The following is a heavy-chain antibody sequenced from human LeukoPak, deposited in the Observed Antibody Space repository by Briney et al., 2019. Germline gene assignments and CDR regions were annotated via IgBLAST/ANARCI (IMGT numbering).Heavy chain of an antibody. CDR3: ARDLDASGWCNFDY. V-gene: IGHV4-4*07. D-gene: IGHD6-19*01. CDR1: GGSISSYY. CDR2: IYTSGST. J-gene: IGHJ4*02. Sequence: SETLSLTCTGSGGSISSYYWSWIRQPAGKGLEWIGRIYTSGSTNYSPSLKSRVTMSVDTSKNQFSLKLSSVTAADTAVYYCARDLDASGWCNFDYWGQGTLVTVSS.